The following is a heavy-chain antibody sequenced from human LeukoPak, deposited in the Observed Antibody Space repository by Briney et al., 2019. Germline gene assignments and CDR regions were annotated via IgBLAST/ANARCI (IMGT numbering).Heavy chain of an antibody. J-gene: IGHJ6*03. CDR2: IYTSGST. D-gene: IGHD3-3*01. CDR3: AREEWVAYYDFWSGPPLGFMDV. Sequence: TASETLSLTCTVSGDSISSYYWSWIRQPAGKGLEWIWRIYTSGSTNYNPSLKSRVTMSVDTSKNQFSLKLSSVTAADTAVYYRAREEWVAYYDFWSGPPLGFMDVWGKGTTVTVSS. V-gene: IGHV4-4*07. CDR1: GDSISSYY.